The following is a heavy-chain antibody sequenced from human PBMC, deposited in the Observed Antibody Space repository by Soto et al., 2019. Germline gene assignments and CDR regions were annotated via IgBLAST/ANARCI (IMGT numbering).Heavy chain of an antibody. D-gene: IGHD6-6*01. CDR3: AEEYSSSSLGPDWYFDL. J-gene: IGHJ2*01. V-gene: IGHV4-39*01. CDR2: IYYSGST. CDR1: GGSISSSSYY. Sequence: QLLESGPGLVKPSETLSLTCTVSGGSISSSSYYWGWIRQPPGKGLKWIGSIYYSGSTYYNPSLKSRVTISVDTSKNQFSLKLSSVTAADTAVYYCAEEYSSSSLGPDWYFDLWGRGTLVTVSS.